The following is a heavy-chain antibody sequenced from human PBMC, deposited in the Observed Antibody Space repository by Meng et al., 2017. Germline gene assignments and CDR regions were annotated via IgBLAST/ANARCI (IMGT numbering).Heavy chain of an antibody. D-gene: IGHD1-26*01. Sequence: QQSGPGLVNPSQTLSLTCAISGDSVSSNSAAWNWIRQSPSRGLEWLGRAYYRSKWYHDYAESVKSRISIDPDTSKNQFSLQLRSVTPEDSAVYYCARGSYSFDSWGQRTLVTVSS. V-gene: IGHV6-1*02. CDR1: GDSVSSNSAA. CDR2: AYYRSKWYH. CDR3: ARGSYSFDS. J-gene: IGHJ4*02.